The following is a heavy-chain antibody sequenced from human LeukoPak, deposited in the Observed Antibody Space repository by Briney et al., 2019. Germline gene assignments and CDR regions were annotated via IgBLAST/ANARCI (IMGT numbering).Heavy chain of an antibody. CDR2: INPNSGGT. V-gene: IGHV1-2*02. CDR3: ARGPSYDFWSGYYFNYYYYGMDV. J-gene: IGHJ6*02. CDR1: GYTFTDYY. Sequence: ASVKVSCKASGYTFTDYYIHWVRQAPGQGLEWMGWINPNSGGTNYAQKFQGRVSMTRDTSISTAYMELSRLRSDDTAVYYCARGPSYDFWSGYYFNYYYYGMDVWGQGTTVTVSS. D-gene: IGHD3-3*01.